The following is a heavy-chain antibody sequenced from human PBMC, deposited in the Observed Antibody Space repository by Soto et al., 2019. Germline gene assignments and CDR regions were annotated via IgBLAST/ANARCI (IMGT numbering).Heavy chain of an antibody. CDR3: AREYSSSRYFDY. Sequence: GGSLRLSCAASGFTFSSYWMHWVRQAPGKGLVWVSRINSDGSSTSYADSVKGRFTISRDNAKNTLYLQMNSLRAEDTAVYYCAREYSSSRYFDYWGQGTLVTVSS. CDR2: INSDGSST. J-gene: IGHJ4*02. CDR1: GFTFSSYW. V-gene: IGHV3-74*01. D-gene: IGHD6-13*01.